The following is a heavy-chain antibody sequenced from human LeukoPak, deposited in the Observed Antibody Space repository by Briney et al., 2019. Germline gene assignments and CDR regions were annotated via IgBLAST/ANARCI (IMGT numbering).Heavy chain of an antibody. CDR2: IWYDGSNK. Sequence: PGGSLRLSCAASGFTFSSYGMHWVRQAPGKGLEWVAVIWYDGSNKEYGDSVKGRFTISRDNSKNALYLQMNSLRAEDTAVCYCAKANDWGQGTLVTVSS. V-gene: IGHV3-33*06. CDR1: GFTFSSYG. CDR3: AKAND. J-gene: IGHJ4*02.